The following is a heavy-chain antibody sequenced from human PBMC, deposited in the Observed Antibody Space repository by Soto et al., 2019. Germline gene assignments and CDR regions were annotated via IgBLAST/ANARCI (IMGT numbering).Heavy chain of an antibody. CDR2: INAGNGNT. D-gene: IGHD2-8*01. Sequence: ASVKVSCKASGYTFTSYAMHWVRQAPGQRLEWMGWINAGNGNTKYSQKFQGIVTITRDTSASTAYMELSSLRSEDTAVYYCARARPEMVYATGFNYWGQGTLVTVSS. CDR1: GYTFTSYA. J-gene: IGHJ4*02. V-gene: IGHV1-3*01. CDR3: ARARPEMVYATGFNY.